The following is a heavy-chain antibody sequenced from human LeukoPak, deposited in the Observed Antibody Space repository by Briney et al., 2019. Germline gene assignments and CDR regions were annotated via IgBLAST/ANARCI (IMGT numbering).Heavy chain of an antibody. Sequence: SQTLSLTCAISGDSVSNTNAAWNWLRRSPSRGLEWLGRTYYRSRWHYDYAPSLQSRIVINPDTSRNQFSLKLSSVTAADTAVYYCARGRNNYGGNSEIEYWGQGTLVTVSS. J-gene: IGHJ4*02. CDR1: GDSVSNTNAA. V-gene: IGHV6-1*01. D-gene: IGHD4-23*01. CDR2: TYYRSRWHY. CDR3: ARGRNNYGGNSEIEY.